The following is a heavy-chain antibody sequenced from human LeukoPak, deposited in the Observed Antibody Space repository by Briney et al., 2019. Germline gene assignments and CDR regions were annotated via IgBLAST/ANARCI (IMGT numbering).Heavy chain of an antibody. J-gene: IGHJ6*03. CDR1: GDSISSSSYY. D-gene: IGHD6-13*01. CDR3: ARVNASNSWYDYYYYMDV. CDR2: IFYSGST. V-gene: IGHV4-39*07. Sequence: PSETLSLTCTVSGDSISSSSYYWGWIRQPPGKGLEWIGSIFYSGSTYYNPSLKSRITISLDTSKNQFSLKLSSVTAADTAVYYCARVNASNSWYDYYYYMDVWGKGTTVTVSS.